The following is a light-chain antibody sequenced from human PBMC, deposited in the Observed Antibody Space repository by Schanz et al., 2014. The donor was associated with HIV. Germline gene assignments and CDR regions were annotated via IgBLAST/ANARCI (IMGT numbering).Light chain of an antibody. CDR1: QSVSSN. Sequence: EIVMTQSPATLSVSPGERATLSCRASQSVSSNLAWYQQKPGQAPRLLIFGASGRATGIPDRFSGSGSGTEFTLTISRLEPEDSAXYYCQQYNNWPSWTFGQGTKVEIK. CDR3: QQYNNWPSWT. CDR2: GAS. J-gene: IGKJ1*01. V-gene: IGKV3D-15*01.